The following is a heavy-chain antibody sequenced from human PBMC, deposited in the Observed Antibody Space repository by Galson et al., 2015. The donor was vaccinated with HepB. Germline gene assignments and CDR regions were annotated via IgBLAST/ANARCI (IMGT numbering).Heavy chain of an antibody. CDR3: AREPLGDWYFDL. CDR1: GGSISRGYYS. V-gene: IGHV4-30-2*01. Sequence: TLSLTCAVSGGSISRGYYSWSWIRQPPGKGLEWIGYIYHSGTTYYNPSLKSRVTISVDRSKTQISLKLSSVTAADTAVYYCAREPLGDWYFDLWGRGTLVTVSS. D-gene: IGHD3-16*01. CDR2: IYHSGTT. J-gene: IGHJ2*01.